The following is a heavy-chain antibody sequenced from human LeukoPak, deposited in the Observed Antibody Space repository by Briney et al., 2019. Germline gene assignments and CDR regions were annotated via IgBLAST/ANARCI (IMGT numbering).Heavy chain of an antibody. V-gene: IGHV4-34*01. CDR1: GGSFSGYY. J-gene: IGHJ4*02. CDR2: INHSGST. CDR3: AKARGDSSGYYYFDY. Sequence: SETLSLTCAVYGGSFSGYYWSWIRQPPGKGLEWIGEINHSGSTNYNPSLKSRVTISVDTSKNQSSLKLSSVTAADTAVYYCAKARGDSSGYYYFDYWGQGTLVTVSS. D-gene: IGHD3-22*01.